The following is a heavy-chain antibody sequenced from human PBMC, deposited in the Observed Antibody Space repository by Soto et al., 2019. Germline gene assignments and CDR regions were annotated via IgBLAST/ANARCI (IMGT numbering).Heavy chain of an antibody. CDR1: GFTFSRHT. V-gene: IGHV3-64*01. CDR2: ITSNGGST. CDR3: ARNTGYDILTGYYEVAFDI. Sequence: PGGSLRLSCAASGFTFSRHTMHWVRQAPGKGLEYVSAITSNGGSTYYANSEKGRFTISRDNSKNTLYIQMGSLRAEDITMYNCARNTGYDILTGYYEVAFDIWGQGTMVTVSS. D-gene: IGHD3-9*01. J-gene: IGHJ3*02.